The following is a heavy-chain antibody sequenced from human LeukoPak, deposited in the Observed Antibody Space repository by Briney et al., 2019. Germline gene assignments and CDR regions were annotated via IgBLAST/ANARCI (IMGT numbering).Heavy chain of an antibody. CDR1: GGTFSSYA. CDR2: IIPIFGTA. V-gene: IGHV1-69*13. Sequence: ASVKVSCMASGGTFSSYAISWVRQAPGQGLEWMGGIIPIFGTANYAQKFQGRVTITADESTSTAYMELSSLRSEDTAVYYCARDKPSLPRDGYNPQPFDYFDYWGQGTLVTVSS. CDR3: ARDKPSLPRDGYNPQPFDYFDY. J-gene: IGHJ4*02. D-gene: IGHD5-24*01.